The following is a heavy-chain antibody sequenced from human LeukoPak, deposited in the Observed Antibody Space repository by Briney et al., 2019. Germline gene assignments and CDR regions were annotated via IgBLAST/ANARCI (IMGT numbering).Heavy chain of an antibody. D-gene: IGHD6-13*01. Sequence: GGSLRLSCAASGFTFSSYAMHWVRQAPGKGLEWVAVISYDGSNKYYADSVKGRFTISRDNSKNTLYLQMNSLRAEDTAVYYCARAWISRTAAGAPPFDYWGQGTLVTVSS. CDR3: ARAWISRTAAGAPPFDY. J-gene: IGHJ4*02. V-gene: IGHV3-30-3*01. CDR2: ISYDGSNK. CDR1: GFTFSSYA.